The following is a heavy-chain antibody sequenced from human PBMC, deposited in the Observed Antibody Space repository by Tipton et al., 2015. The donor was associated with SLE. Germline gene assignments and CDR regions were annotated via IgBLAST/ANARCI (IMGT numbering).Heavy chain of an antibody. V-gene: IGHV4-59*08. CDR3: ARTQLRVSPNAFDI. D-gene: IGHD3-3*01. CDR1: GDSFSNHF. Sequence: TLSLTCTVSGDSFSNHFWSWIRQPPGKGLEWIGYMYRSGTTKYNPSLKSRVTISVDTSKSQFSLKLSSVTAADTAVYYCARTQLRVSPNAFDIWGQGTMVTVSS. J-gene: IGHJ3*02. CDR2: MYRSGTT.